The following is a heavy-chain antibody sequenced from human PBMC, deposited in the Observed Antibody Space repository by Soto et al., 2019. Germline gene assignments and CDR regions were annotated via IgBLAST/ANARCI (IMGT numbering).Heavy chain of an antibody. J-gene: IGHJ4*02. V-gene: IGHV1-18*01. CDR3: ARDFYPLAYYFDY. CDR1: GYTFADFY. CDR2: ISGNDGKT. Sequence: ASVKVSCKASGYTFADFYIHWVRQAPGQGFEWMGWISGNDGKTKYARKFQGRVTMTTDTSTSTAYMEMNSLRHDDTAVYYCARDFYPLAYYFDYWGQGTLVTVSS.